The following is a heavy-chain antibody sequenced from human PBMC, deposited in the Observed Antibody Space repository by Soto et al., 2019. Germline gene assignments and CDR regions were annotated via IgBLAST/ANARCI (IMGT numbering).Heavy chain of an antibody. Sequence: SVKVACKTSGYTFSNYGVNWVRQAPGQPLEWLGWISLYSDGTNYAQKFQGRASMTTDTSTTTAYMELRSLRSDDTAVYYCARVVPGAEAWFGPWGQGTLVTVSS. CDR1: GYTFSNYG. J-gene: IGHJ5*02. D-gene: IGHD2-2*01. V-gene: IGHV1-18*01. CDR3: ARVVPGAEAWFGP. CDR2: ISLYSDGT.